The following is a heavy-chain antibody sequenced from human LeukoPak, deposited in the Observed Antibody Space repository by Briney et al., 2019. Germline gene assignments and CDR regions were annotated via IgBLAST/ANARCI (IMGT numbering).Heavy chain of an antibody. Sequence: GASVKVSCKASGYTFTGYYMHWVRQAPGQGLEWMGWINPNSGGTNYAQKFQGRVTMTRDTPISTAYMELSRLRSDDTAVYYCASLPGIAVAGDEYYFDYWGQGTLVTVSS. J-gene: IGHJ4*02. CDR2: INPNSGGT. CDR1: GYTFTGYY. CDR3: ASLPGIAVAGDEYYFDY. V-gene: IGHV1-2*02. D-gene: IGHD6-19*01.